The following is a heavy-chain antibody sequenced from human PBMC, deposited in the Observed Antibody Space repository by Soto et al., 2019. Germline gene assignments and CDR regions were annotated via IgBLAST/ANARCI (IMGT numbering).Heavy chain of an antibody. CDR1: GGSISSGGYS. D-gene: IGHD3-3*01. J-gene: IGHJ4*02. V-gene: IGHV4-30-2*01. CDR3: ARGWGGYLDY. CDR2: INHSGST. Sequence: QLQLQESGSGLVKPSQTLSLTCAVSGGSISSGGYSWSWIRQPPGKGLEWIGYINHSGSTYYNPSLTSRVPVSVDRSKNQFSLKLSSVTAADTAVYYCARGWGGYLDYWGQGTLVTVSS.